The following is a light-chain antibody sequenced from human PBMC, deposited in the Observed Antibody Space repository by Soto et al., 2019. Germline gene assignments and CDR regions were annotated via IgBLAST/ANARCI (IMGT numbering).Light chain of an antibody. V-gene: IGKV1-5*01. J-gene: IGKJ1*01. CDR1: QSISAS. CDR3: THCTCYSRR. CDR2: GAS. Sequence: DIHMTQAPSDLNPSVGDRDTITCLAIQSISASWAWYQQKPGKAPCLVISGASILESGAPSRFIGSGSGTEFTLTIISMQPDDFATYYCTHCTCYSRRFGQGTTLDIK.